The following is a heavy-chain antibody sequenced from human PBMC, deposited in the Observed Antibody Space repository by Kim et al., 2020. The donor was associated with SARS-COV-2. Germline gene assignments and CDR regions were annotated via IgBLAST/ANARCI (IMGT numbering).Heavy chain of an antibody. J-gene: IGHJ3*02. CDR1: GFTFSSYG. Sequence: GGSLRLSCAASGFTFSSYGMHWVRQAPGKGLEWVAVIWYDGSNKYYADSVKGRFTISRDNSKNTLYLQMNSLRAEDTAVYYCASIAAADPYDAFDIWGQGTMVTVSS. D-gene: IGHD6-13*01. CDR3: ASIAAADPYDAFDI. V-gene: IGHV3-33*01. CDR2: IWYDGSNK.